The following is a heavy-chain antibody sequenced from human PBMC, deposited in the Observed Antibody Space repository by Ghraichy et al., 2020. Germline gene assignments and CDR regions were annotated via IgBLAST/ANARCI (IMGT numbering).Heavy chain of an antibody. Sequence: GGSLRLSCAASGFIFSGYWMSWVRQAPGKGPEWVAHINKDGSEKYYVDSVKGRFTISRDNAKNSLYLQMNSLRAEDTAVYYCARDFGGACYFDYWGQGALVTVSS. CDR3: ARDFGGACYFDY. V-gene: IGHV3-7*01. D-gene: IGHD3-3*01. CDR1: GFIFSGYW. J-gene: IGHJ4*02. CDR2: INKDGSEK.